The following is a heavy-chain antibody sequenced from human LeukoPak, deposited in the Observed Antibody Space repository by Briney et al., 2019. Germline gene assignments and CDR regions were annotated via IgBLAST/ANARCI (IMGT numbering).Heavy chain of an antibody. V-gene: IGHV3-7*01. D-gene: IGHD2-2*02. J-gene: IGHJ3*02. CDR2: IKQDGSEK. CDR1: GFTFSSYW. Sequence: PGGSLRLSCAASGFTFSSYWMSWVRQAPGKGLEWVANIKQDGSEKYYVDSVKGRFIISRDNAKNSLYLQMNSLRAEDTAVYYCASDRRYCSSTSCHKIRGAFDIWGQGTMVTVSS. CDR3: ASDRRYCSSTSCHKIRGAFDI.